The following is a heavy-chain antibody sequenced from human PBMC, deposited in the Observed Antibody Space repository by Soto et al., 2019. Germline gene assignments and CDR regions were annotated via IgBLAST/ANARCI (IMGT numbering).Heavy chain of an antibody. CDR1: GFTFSSYW. J-gene: IGHJ6*02. Sequence: GGSLRLSCAASGFTFSSYWMHWVRQAPGEGLEWVSYSSSSSSTIYYADSVKGRFTISRDNAKNSLYLQMNSLRDEDTAVYYCARGGGRMTTVYYYGLDVWGQGTTVTVSS. V-gene: IGHV3-48*02. CDR2: SSSSSSTI. CDR3: ARGGGRMTTVYYYGLDV. D-gene: IGHD4-4*01.